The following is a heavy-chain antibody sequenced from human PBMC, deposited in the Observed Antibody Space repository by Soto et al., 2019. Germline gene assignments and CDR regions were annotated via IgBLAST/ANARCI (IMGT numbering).Heavy chain of an antibody. CDR1: GFSLSTSGVG. J-gene: IGHJ4*02. CDR3: AHCMAVAGTSLFDY. CDR2: IYWDDDK. V-gene: IGHV2-5*02. D-gene: IGHD6-19*01. Sequence: QITLKESGPTLVKPTQTLTLTCTFSGFSLSTSGVGVGWIRQPPGKALEWLALIYWDDDKRYSPSPKSRLTITKDTSKNQVVLTMTSMDPVDTATYYCAHCMAVAGTSLFDYWGQGTLVTVSS.